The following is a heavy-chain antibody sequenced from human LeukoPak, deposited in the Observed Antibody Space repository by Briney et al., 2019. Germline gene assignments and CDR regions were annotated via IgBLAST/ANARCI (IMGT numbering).Heavy chain of an antibody. Sequence: GGSRRLSCAASGFTFSSYAMHWVRQAPGKGLEWVAVISYDGSNKYYADSVKGRFTISRDNSKNTLYLQMNSLRAEDTAVYYCARAPYSYGYFDYWGQGTLVTVSS. CDR1: GFTFSSYA. CDR3: ARAPYSYGYFDY. D-gene: IGHD5-18*01. J-gene: IGHJ4*02. V-gene: IGHV3-30-3*01. CDR2: ISYDGSNK.